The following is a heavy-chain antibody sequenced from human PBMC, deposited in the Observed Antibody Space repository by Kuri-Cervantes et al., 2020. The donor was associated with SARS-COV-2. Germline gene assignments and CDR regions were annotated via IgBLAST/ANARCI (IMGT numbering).Heavy chain of an antibody. CDR1: GFTFSSYS. CDR3: AGDLGILTGYYSQYYYYYGMDV. CDR2: ISSSSSYI. Sequence: GESLKISRAASGFTFSSYSMNWVRQAPGKGLEWVSSISSSSSYIYYADSVKGRFTISRDNAKNSLYLQMNSLRAEDTAVYYGAGDLGILTGYYSQYYYYYGMDVWGQGTTVTVSS. D-gene: IGHD3-9*01. V-gene: IGHV3-21*01. J-gene: IGHJ6*02.